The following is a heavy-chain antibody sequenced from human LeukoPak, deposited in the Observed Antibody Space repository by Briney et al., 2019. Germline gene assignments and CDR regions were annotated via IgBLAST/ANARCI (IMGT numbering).Heavy chain of an antibody. J-gene: IGHJ3*02. D-gene: IGHD3-22*01. CDR3: ARVFRFGLKYYDSSGHSDAFDI. CDR2: IYHSGST. V-gene: IGHV4-59*01. Sequence: TSETPSLTCTVSGVSISSYYWSWIRQPPGKGLEWIGYIYHSGSTNYNPSLKSRVTISVDTSKNQFSLKLSSVTAADTAVYYCARVFRFGLKYYDSSGHSDAFDIWGQGTMVTVSS. CDR1: GVSISSYY.